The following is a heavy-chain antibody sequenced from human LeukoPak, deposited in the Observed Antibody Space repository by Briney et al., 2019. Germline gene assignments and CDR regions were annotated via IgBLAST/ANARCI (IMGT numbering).Heavy chain of an antibody. CDR1: GYTFTGYD. V-gene: IGHV1-8*01. CDR3: ARGMIPFGGVIVNYYYYYMDV. CDR2: MNPNSGNT. Sequence: ASVKVSCKXSGYTFTGYDINWVRQATGQGLEWMGGMNPNSGNTGYAQKFQGRVTMTRNTSISTAYMELSSLRSEDTAVYYCARGMIPFGGVIVNYYYYYMDVWGKGTTVTVSS. D-gene: IGHD3-16*02. J-gene: IGHJ6*03.